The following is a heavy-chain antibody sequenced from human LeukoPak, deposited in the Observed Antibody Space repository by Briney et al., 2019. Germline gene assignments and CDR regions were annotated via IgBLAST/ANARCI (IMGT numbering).Heavy chain of an antibody. D-gene: IGHD1-14*01. CDR3: ARGPGDFDASDI. Sequence: PGGSLRLSCEASGFTFTSYWMSWVRQAPGKGSEWVAHIKENGNEQYYADSVKGRFTISRDNVKQSLGLQMNSLRVEDTAVYYCARGPGDFDASDIWGQGTMVTVSS. V-gene: IGHV3-7*01. J-gene: IGHJ3*02. CDR1: GFTFTSYW. CDR2: IKENGNEQ.